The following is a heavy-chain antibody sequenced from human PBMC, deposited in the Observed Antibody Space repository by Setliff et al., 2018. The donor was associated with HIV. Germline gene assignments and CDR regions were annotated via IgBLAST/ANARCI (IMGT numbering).Heavy chain of an antibody. CDR3: AVNWNDDH. D-gene: IGHD1-20*01. CDR2: ISNSGGST. V-gene: IGHV3-23*01. J-gene: IGHJ5*02. Sequence: LRLSCVASGFTFSNYGMNWVRQAPGKGLEWVSSISNSGGSTYYVESVKGRFTISRDNSKNTVHLQMNSLRAEDTAVYYCAVNWNDDHWGQGTLVTVS. CDR1: GFTFSNYG.